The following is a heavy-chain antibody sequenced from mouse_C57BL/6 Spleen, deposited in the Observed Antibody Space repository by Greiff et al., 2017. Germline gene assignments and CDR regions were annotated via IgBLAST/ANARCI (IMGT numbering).Heavy chain of an antibody. CDR2: IDPSDSYT. D-gene: IGHD2-3*01. J-gene: IGHJ4*01. CDR3: ARDGRHYYAMDY. Sequence: QVQLQQPGAELVRPGTSVKLSCKASGYTFTSYWMHWVKQRPGHGLEWIGVIDPSDSYTNYNQKFKGKATLTVDTSSSTAYMQLSSLTSEDSAVYYCARDGRHYYAMDYWGQGTSVTVSS. V-gene: IGHV1-59*01. CDR1: GYTFTSYW.